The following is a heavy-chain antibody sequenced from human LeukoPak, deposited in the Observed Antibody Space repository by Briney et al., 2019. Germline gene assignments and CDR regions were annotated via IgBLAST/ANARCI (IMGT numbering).Heavy chain of an antibody. J-gene: IGHJ6*02. Sequence: GASVKVSCKASGYIFTNYYMHWVRQAPGQGLEWMGVIDPNGGGASYPQKVQGRVTMTRDTSTSTVYMELSSLRSEDTAVYYCAAWGSSSSPLPGMDVWGQGTTVTVSS. D-gene: IGHD6-13*01. CDR1: GYIFTNYY. CDR3: AAWGSSSSPLPGMDV. CDR2: IDPNGGGA. V-gene: IGHV1-46*01.